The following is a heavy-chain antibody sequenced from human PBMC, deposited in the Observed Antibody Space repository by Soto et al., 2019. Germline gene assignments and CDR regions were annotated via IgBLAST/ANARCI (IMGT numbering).Heavy chain of an antibody. CDR3: GRMYSSGSGWFHP. CDR2: FYSSGSI. J-gene: IGHJ5*02. Sequence: QIELQESGPGLVKPSQTLSLTCFVSGYFIGAGGYYWSWIRHHPGKDLEWIGSFYSSGSIIYNPSLRSRVSVTGDMSTNQFSMSLSSVTAADTARYYCGRMYSSGSGWFHPWGQGTLVTVSS. V-gene: IGHV4-31*03. CDR1: GYFIGAGGYY. D-gene: IGHD6-19*01.